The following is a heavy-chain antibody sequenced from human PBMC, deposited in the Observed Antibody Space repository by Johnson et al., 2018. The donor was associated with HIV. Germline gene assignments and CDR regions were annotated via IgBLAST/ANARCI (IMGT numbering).Heavy chain of an antibody. CDR3: ARSRDCSGGSWLDAFDI. CDR1: EFTFSGFA. D-gene: IGHD2-15*01. J-gene: IGHJ3*02. CDR2: ISYDGSDT. Sequence: QVQLVESGGGVVRPGRSLRLSCAASEFTFSGFAMHWVRQAPGKGLEWVAVISYDGSDTYYADSVKGRFTISRDSSKNTLYLQMNSLRAEDTAVYYCARSRDCSGGSWLDAFDIWDQGTMVTVSS. V-gene: IGHV3-30*04.